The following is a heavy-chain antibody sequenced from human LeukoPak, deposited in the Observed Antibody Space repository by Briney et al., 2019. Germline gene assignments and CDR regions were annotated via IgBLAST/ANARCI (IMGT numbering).Heavy chain of an antibody. CDR3: ARHAGEGKWLQFYYFNF. D-gene: IGHD5-24*01. V-gene: IGHV4-30-2*03. J-gene: IGHJ4*02. CDR1: GGSINSGSYG. CDR2: IYNSGTT. Sequence: SETLSLTCAVAGGSINSGSYGWSWIRQPPGKGLEWVASIYNSGTTYYNPSLKSRITIFVDTSKNQVSLKLRSVTAADTAVYYCARHAGEGKWLQFYYFNFWGQGSLVTVSS.